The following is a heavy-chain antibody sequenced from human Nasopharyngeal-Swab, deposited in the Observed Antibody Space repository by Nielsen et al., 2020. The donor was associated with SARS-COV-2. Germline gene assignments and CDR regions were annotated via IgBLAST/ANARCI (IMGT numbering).Heavy chain of an antibody. D-gene: IGHD2-8*01. V-gene: IGHV4-34*01. Sequence: GSLRLSCAVYGGSFSDYYWSWIRQPPGKGLEWIGEINHSGSTNYSPSLKSRVTISAHTSKNQVSLKLSSVTAADTAVYYCARVLYNYYYYYYMDVWGKGTTVTVSS. J-gene: IGHJ6*03. CDR1: GGSFSDYY. CDR2: INHSGST. CDR3: ARVLYNYYYYYYMDV.